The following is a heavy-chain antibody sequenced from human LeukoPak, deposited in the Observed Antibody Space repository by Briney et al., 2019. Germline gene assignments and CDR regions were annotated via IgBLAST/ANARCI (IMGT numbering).Heavy chain of an antibody. CDR1: AFTFSSYA. J-gene: IGHJ4*02. CDR3: AKDTYYYDSSGYYYLDY. CDR2: ISDSGGST. V-gene: IGHV3-23*01. Sequence: GGSLRLSCAASAFTFSSYAMSGVRQAPGGGVEGVSAISDSGGSTYYADSVKGRFTISRDNSKNTLYLQMNSLRAEDTAVYYCAKDTYYYDSSGYYYLDYWGQGTLVTVSS. D-gene: IGHD3-22*01.